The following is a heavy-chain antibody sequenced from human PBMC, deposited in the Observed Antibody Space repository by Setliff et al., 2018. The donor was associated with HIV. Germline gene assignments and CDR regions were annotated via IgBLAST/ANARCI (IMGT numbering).Heavy chain of an antibody. J-gene: IGHJ4*02. CDR1: GYTFTTYY. D-gene: IGHD5-18*01. CDR3: ARGGYHCFGSSGDY. CDR2: LNPSGDST. V-gene: IGHV1-46*01. Sequence: GASVKVSCKASGYTFTTYYVHWVRQAPGQGLEWMGILNPSGDSTAYAQQFQGRVTMTRDTSTSTVYMELSSLRSEDTAVYYCARGGYHCFGSSGDYWGQGTLVTVSS.